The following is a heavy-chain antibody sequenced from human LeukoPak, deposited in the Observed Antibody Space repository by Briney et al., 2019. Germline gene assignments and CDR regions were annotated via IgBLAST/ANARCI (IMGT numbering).Heavy chain of an antibody. D-gene: IGHD6-13*01. CDR1: GFTFDTYS. CDR3: ARSYGGGWYDDF. CDR2: ISSSSSDI. Sequence: PGGSLRLSCAASGFTFDTYSMNWVRQAPGKGLEWVSSISSSSSDIYYADSVKGRFTISRDNAKNSLDLQMHSLRAEDTAVYYCARSYGGGWYDDFWGQGTLVTVSS. J-gene: IGHJ4*02. V-gene: IGHV3-21*01.